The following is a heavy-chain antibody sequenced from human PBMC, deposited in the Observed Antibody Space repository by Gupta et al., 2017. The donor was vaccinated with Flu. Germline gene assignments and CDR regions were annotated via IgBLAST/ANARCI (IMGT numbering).Heavy chain of an antibody. Sequence: EKQLVESGGDLVKAGESLRLSCAASGFLFNYNRFNWVRQAPGKGVEWVASISTTETYNKYEDSVEGRFTISRDNAKNIVYLQMNSLRGEDTAVYYCAKEAYGYHYMDVWGKGTTVTVS. CDR2: ISTTETYN. J-gene: IGHJ6*03. V-gene: IGHV3-21*04. D-gene: IGHD2-2*03. CDR3: AKEAYGYHYMDV. CDR1: GFLFNYNR.